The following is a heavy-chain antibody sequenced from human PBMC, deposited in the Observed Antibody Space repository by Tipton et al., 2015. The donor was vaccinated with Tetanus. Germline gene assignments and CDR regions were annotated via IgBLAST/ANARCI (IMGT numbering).Heavy chain of an antibody. Sequence: TLSLTCTVSGGSISSSGYYWTWIRQHPGKGLEWIGDIYYSGSTYYNPSLKSRVIISVDTSKNQFSVNLNSVTAADTAVYYCARDQARGARGWNYFDYWGQGALVTVSS. J-gene: IGHJ4*02. CDR1: GGSISSSGYY. CDR2: IYYSGST. D-gene: IGHD1-26*01. V-gene: IGHV4-31*03. CDR3: ARDQARGARGWNYFDY.